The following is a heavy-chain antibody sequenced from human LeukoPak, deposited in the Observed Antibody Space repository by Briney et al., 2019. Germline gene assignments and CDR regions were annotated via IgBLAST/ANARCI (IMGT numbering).Heavy chain of an antibody. CDR1: GFTFSNYW. CDR3: AREGSSWPPTLDY. D-gene: IGHD6-13*01. CDR2: IISDGSDI. Sequence: GGSLRLSCVASGFTFSNYWMHWVRQTPEKGLVWVSRIISDGSDITYADSVKGRFTVSRDNAKNSLYLQMNSLRAEDTAVYYCAREGSSWPPTLDYWGQGTLVTVSS. V-gene: IGHV3-74*03. J-gene: IGHJ4*02.